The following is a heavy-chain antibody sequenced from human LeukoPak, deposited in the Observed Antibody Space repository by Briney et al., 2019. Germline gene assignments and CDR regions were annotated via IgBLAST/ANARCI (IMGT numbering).Heavy chain of an antibody. CDR1: GGTFSSYA. J-gene: IGHJ2*01. D-gene: IGHD3-16*01. CDR3: AREAGGYWYFDL. Sequence: GSSVKVSCKASGGTFSSYAISWVRQAPGPGLEWMGGIIPIFGTANYAQKFQGRVTITADESTSTAYMELSSLRSEDTAVYYCAREAGGYWYFDLWGRGTLVTVSS. V-gene: IGHV1-69*01. CDR2: IIPIFGTA.